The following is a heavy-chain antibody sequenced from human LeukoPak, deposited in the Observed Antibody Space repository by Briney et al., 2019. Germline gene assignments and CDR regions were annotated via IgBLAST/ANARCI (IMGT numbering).Heavy chain of an antibody. CDR2: INHSGST. Sequence: SETLSLTCAVYGGSFSGYYWSWIRQPPGKGLEWTGEINHSGSTNYNPSLKSRVTISVDTSKNQFSLKLSSVTAADTAVYYCARGRGWSPRSLFLDYWGQGTLVTVSS. V-gene: IGHV4-34*01. D-gene: IGHD6-19*01. J-gene: IGHJ4*02. CDR1: GGSFSGYY. CDR3: ARGRGWSPRSLFLDY.